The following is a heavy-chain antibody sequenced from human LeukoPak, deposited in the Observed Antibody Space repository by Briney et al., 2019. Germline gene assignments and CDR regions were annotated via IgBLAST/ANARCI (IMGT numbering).Heavy chain of an antibody. D-gene: IGHD3-22*01. CDR3: ASAVYDSSGYYYDY. Sequence: ASVKVSCKASGYTFTGYYMHWVRQAPGQGLEWMGRINPNSGGTNYAQKFQGRVTMTRDTSISTAYMELSGLRSDDTAVYYCASAVYDSSGYYYDYWGQGTLVTVSS. J-gene: IGHJ4*02. CDR2: INPNSGGT. V-gene: IGHV1-2*06. CDR1: GYTFTGYY.